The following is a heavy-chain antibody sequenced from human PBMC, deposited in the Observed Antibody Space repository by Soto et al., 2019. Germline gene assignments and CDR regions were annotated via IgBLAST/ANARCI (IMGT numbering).Heavy chain of an antibody. CDR2: MNPDSGST. CDR3: ARGRFISKGYDSGWYIAH. J-gene: IGHJ5*02. CDR1: GYPFTSYH. V-gene: IGHV1-8*01. Sequence: QVQLVQSGAEVKKPGASVKVSCKPSGYPFTSYHVNWVRQAPGQGLEWMGWMNPDSGSTDYALKLQGRLTMTRNTSMSTAYLELRSLTSEDTDIDYSARGRFISKGYDSGWYIAHWGQGTQVIASS. D-gene: IGHD6-19*01.